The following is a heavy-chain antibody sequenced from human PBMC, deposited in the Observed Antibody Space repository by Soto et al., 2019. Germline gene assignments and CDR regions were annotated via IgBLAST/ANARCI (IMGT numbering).Heavy chain of an antibody. CDR1: GFTFRTNG. J-gene: IGHJ4*02. D-gene: IGHD1-26*01. Sequence: QVQLVESGGGVVQPGTSLRLSCASSGFTFRTNGMHWVRQAPGKGLEWVAAITYDGNDKLYADSVKGRFTGSRDTTINKLYLQMSSLRSEDTAMYSCAEGGSWSCHNWGQGTRVTVSS. CDR3: AEGGSWSCHN. V-gene: IGHV3-30*18. CDR2: ITYDGNDK.